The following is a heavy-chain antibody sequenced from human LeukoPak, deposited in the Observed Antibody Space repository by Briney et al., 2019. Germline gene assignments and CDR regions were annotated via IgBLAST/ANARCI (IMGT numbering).Heavy chain of an antibody. CDR3: ARVTLNFDPDY. CDR1: GGTFSSCA. CDR2: INPNSGGT. V-gene: IGHV1-2*02. Sequence: GASVKVSCKASGGTFSSCAISWVRQAPGQGLEWMGRINPNSGGTHYAQKFQGRVTMTRDPSISTGYMELTRLRSDDTAIYYCARVTLNFDPDYWGQGTLVTVSS. J-gene: IGHJ4*02.